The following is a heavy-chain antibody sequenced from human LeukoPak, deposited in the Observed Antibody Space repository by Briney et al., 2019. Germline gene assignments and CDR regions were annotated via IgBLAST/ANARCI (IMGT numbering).Heavy chain of an antibody. CDR3: ARHSSYDILTGYLEGWFDP. D-gene: IGHD3-9*01. V-gene: IGHV4-59*08. CDR1: GGSISSYY. Sequence: KPSETLSLTCTVSGGSISSYYWSWIRQPPGKGLEWVGYIYYSGNTNYNPSLKSRVTISVDTSKNQFSLKLNSVTAADTAVYYCARHSSYDILTGYLEGWFDPWGQGTLVTVSS. J-gene: IGHJ5*02. CDR2: IYYSGNT.